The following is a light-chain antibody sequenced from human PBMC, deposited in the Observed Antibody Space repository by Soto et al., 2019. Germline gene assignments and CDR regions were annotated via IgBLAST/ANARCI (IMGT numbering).Light chain of an antibody. J-gene: IGKJ4*01. CDR3: QQYEAYPLT. Sequence: DIQLTQSPSTLSASVGDRVTITCRASQSINSWLAWYQQRPGKAPKLLVYKAYSLESGVPSRFSGSGSGTEFTITISTLQPDDFATYYCQQYEAYPLTFGGGTKVEI. CDR2: KAY. V-gene: IGKV1-5*03. CDR1: QSINSW.